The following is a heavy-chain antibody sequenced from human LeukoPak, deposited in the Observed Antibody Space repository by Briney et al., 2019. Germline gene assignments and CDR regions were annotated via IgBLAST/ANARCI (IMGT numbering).Heavy chain of an antibody. CDR3: ARVAAAGANFDY. Sequence: SETLSLTCSVSGDSIRNYWWNWIRQPAGKELEWIGRMYTSGDTKYNPSLKSRVTISVDTSKNQFSLKLSSVTAADTAVYYCARVAAAGANFDYWGQGTLVTVSS. D-gene: IGHD6-13*01. V-gene: IGHV4-4*07. J-gene: IGHJ4*02. CDR2: MYTSGDT. CDR1: GDSIRNYW.